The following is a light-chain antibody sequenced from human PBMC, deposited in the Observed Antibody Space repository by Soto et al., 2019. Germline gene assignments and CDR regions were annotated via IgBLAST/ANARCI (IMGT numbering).Light chain of an antibody. V-gene: IGKV3-11*01. CDR1: QSVSSY. J-gene: IGKJ5*01. Sequence: EIVLTQYPDTLSLSPGERATLSCRASQSVSSYLAWYQQKPGQAPRLLIYDASNMATGIPARFSGSGSGTDFTLTISSRDPEDFAVYYCQQRSNWPPAITFSQRTRLEIK. CDR2: DAS. CDR3: QQRSNWPPAIT.